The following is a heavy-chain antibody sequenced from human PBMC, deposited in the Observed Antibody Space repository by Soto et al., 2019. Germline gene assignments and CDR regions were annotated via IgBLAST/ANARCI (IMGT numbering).Heavy chain of an antibody. CDR3: ARERPWFGELFIGRNAFDI. CDR1: GFTFSSYG. CDR2: IWYDGSNK. D-gene: IGHD3-10*01. Sequence: QVQLVESGGGVVQPGRSLRLSCAASGFTFSSYGMHWVRQAPGKGLEWVAVIWYDGSNKYYADSVKGRFTISRDNSKNTLYLQMNSLRAEDTAVYYCARERPWFGELFIGRNAFDIWGQGTMVTVSS. J-gene: IGHJ3*02. V-gene: IGHV3-33*01.